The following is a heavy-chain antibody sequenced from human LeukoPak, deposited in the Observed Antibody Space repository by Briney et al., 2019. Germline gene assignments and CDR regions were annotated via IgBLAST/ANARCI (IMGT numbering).Heavy chain of an antibody. Sequence: PGGSLRLSCAVSGFTVSNNYMSWGRQAPGKGLEWGSVIYSGGSTYYADSVKGRFSISIDNSKNTLYLQMNCLRAEDTAVYYCAKGRQHSTGWYYFDYWGQGTLVTVSS. CDR3: AKGRQHSTGWYYFDY. CDR2: IYSGGST. CDR1: GFTVSNNY. J-gene: IGHJ4*02. D-gene: IGHD6-19*01. V-gene: IGHV3-53*01.